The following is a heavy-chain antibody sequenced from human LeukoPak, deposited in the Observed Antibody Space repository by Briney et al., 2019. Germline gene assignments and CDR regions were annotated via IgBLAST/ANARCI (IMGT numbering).Heavy chain of an antibody. CDR3: ARSGFRIWSSGSHNWFDP. CDR1: GGSISSSSYY. V-gene: IGHV4-61*05. J-gene: IGHJ5*02. D-gene: IGHD3-10*01. Sequence: PSETLSLTCTVSGGSISSSSYYWGWIRQPPGKGLEWIGYIYYSGSTNYNPSLKSRVTISVDTSKNQFSLKLSSVTAADTAVYYCARSGFRIWSSGSHNWFDPWGQGTLVTVSS. CDR2: IYYSGST.